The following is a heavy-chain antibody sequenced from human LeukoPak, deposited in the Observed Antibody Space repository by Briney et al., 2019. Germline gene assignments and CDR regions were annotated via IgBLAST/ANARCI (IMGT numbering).Heavy chain of an antibody. Sequence: GGSLRLSCAASGFTFSSYGMHWVRQAPGKGLEWVADIWYDGGNKYYADSMKGRFTISRDNSKNTLYLQMNSLRAEDTAVYYCARASLGYCSSTSCYEPGDAFDIWGQGTMVTVSS. J-gene: IGHJ3*02. CDR3: ARASLGYCSSTSCYEPGDAFDI. CDR1: GFTFSSYG. CDR2: IWYDGGNK. D-gene: IGHD2-2*01. V-gene: IGHV3-33*01.